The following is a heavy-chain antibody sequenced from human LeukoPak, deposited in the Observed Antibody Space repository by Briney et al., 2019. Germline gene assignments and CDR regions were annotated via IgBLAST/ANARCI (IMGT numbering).Heavy chain of an antibody. D-gene: IGHD3-10*01. CDR3: ARGDLGSYYGSGRNPRNYYYYGMDA. Sequence: SETLSLTCAVYGGSFSGYYWSWIRQPPGKGLEWIGEINHSGSTTYNPSLKSRVTISVDTSKNQFSLKLSSVTAADTAVYYCARGDLGSYYGSGRNPRNYYYYGMDAWGQGTTVTVSS. V-gene: IGHV4-34*01. J-gene: IGHJ6*02. CDR1: GGSFSGYY. CDR2: INHSGST.